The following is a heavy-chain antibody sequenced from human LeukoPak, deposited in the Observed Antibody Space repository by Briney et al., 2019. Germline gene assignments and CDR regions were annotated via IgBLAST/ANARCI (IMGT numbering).Heavy chain of an antibody. CDR1: GFTFSSYG. J-gene: IGHJ4*02. CDR3: ARDLPPLEENWDYPQGYDY. V-gene: IGHV3-30*02. Sequence: PGGSLRLSCAASGFTFSSYGMHWVRQAPGKGLEWVAFIRYDGNNKYYADSVKGRFTISRDNSKNTLYLQMNSLRAEDTAVYYCARDLPPLEENWDYPQGYDYWGQGTLVTVSS. D-gene: IGHD1-7*01. CDR2: IRYDGNNK.